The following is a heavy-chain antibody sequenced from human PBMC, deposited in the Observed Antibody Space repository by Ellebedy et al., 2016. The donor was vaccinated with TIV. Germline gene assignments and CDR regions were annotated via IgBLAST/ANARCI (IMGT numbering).Heavy chain of an antibody. Sequence: MPGGSLRLSCTVSGASISSYYWSWIRQPPGKGLEWIRSTYYRGSTNYNPSLGNRVTISDASKNQLSLKLSSVTAADTAVYYCARHGAGADMSYYYYYMDVWGKGTTVTVSS. D-gene: IGHD3-16*01. CDR3: ARHGAGADMSYYYYYMDV. CDR2: TYYRGST. CDR1: GASISSYY. V-gene: IGHV4-59*08. J-gene: IGHJ6*03.